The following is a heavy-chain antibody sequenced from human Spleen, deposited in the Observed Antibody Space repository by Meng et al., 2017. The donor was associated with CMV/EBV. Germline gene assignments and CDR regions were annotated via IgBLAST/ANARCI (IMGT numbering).Heavy chain of an antibody. CDR3: ARDPWASDSSGFDY. Sequence: GESLKISCAASGFTFSSYEMNWVRQAPGKGLEWVSYISSSGSTIYYADSVKGRFTISRDNAKKSVYLQMNRLRVEDTAVYYCARDPWASDSSGFDYWGQGARVTVSS. CDR1: GFTFSSYE. V-gene: IGHV3-48*03. D-gene: IGHD3-22*01. CDR2: ISSSGSTI. J-gene: IGHJ4*02.